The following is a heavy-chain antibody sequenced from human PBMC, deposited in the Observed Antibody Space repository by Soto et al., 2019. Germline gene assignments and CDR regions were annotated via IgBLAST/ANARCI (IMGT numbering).Heavy chain of an antibody. Sequence: LTCTVSGDSISTYNWGWIRQPPGKGLEWIGCIYYSGVTNYNPSLKSRVTISVDTPKNQLSLKLNSVTAADTAVYYCARVAADIASWLDPWGQGTLVTVSS. J-gene: IGHJ5*02. CDR3: ARVAADIASWLDP. D-gene: IGHD5-12*01. V-gene: IGHV4-59*01. CDR1: GDSISTYN. CDR2: IYYSGVT.